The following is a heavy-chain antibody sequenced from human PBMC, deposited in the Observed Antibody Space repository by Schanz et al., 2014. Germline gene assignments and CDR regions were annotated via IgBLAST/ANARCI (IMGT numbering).Heavy chain of an antibody. CDR1: GFTFSGYG. J-gene: IGHJ3*01. Sequence: EVQLVESGGGLVQPGGSLRLCCVASGFTFSGYGMHWVRQAPGKGLEWVSTVYMSAASTRYADSVKGRFIISRDSSKNTLFLQMNSLRPEDTALYFCARDEGRDGYNLAFDVWGQGTLVTVSS. CDR3: ARDEGRDGYNLAFDV. CDR2: VYMSAAST. V-gene: IGHV3-23*04. D-gene: IGHD5-12*01.